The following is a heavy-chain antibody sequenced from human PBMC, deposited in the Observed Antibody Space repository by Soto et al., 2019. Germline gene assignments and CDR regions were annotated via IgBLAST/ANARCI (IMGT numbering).Heavy chain of an antibody. V-gene: IGHV3-23*01. CDR1: GVTVSSYA. J-gene: IGHJ6*02. CDR3: AKDRRHSYGLSYYYYGMDV. CDR2: ISGSGGST. Sequence: PGGSPRISCAASGVTVSSYAMGWVRQAPGKGLEWVSAISGSGGSTYYADSVKGRFTISRDNSKNTLYLQMNSLRAEDTAVYYCAKDRRHSYGLSYYYYGMDVWGQGTTVTVSS. D-gene: IGHD5-18*01.